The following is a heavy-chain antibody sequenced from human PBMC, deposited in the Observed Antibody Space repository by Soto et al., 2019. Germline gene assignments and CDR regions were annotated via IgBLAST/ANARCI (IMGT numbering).Heavy chain of an antibody. CDR1: GGSLSGYY. V-gene: IGHV4-34*01. J-gene: IGHJ6*01. Sequence: PPETLSLTCAVYGGSLSGYYWSWIRQPPGKGLEWPREINHSGSTNYNPSLKSRVTISVDTSKNQFSLKLSSVTAADTAVYYCASCTANRGGRMVYGFLYYYYGMDVWGQGTPVTGSS. D-gene: IGHD2-8*01. CDR3: ASCTANRGGRMVYGFLYYYYGMDV. CDR2: INHSGST.